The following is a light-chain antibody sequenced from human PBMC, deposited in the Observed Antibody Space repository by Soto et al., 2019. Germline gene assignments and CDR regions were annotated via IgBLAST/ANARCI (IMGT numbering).Light chain of an antibody. CDR2: GAF. V-gene: IGKV3-15*01. CDR3: QQYNNWRPIT. CDR1: QSVSSD. J-gene: IGKJ5*01. Sequence: EIVMTQSPVTLSLSPGERATLSCRASQSVSSDLAWYQQKPGQAPRLLIYGAFNRAAGVPVRFSGSGSGTEFTLTSSSLQSEHSAVYYSQQYNNWRPITFGQGTRLEIK.